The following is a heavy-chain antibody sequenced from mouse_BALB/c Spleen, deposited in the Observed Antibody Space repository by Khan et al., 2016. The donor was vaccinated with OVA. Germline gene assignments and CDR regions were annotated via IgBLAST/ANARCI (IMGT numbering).Heavy chain of an antibody. V-gene: IGHV2-6-4*01. CDR3: ARAYYRYDGYYAMDF. J-gene: IGHJ4*01. Sequence: VQLHESGPGLVAPSQSLSITCTVSGFSLSRYNIHWVRQPPGKGLEWLGMIWAGGGTDYNSTLKSRLNISKDNSKSQVFLKMNSLQTDDTAMYYCARAYYRYDGYYAMDFWGQGTSVTVSS. CDR2: IWAGGGT. CDR1: GFSLSRYN. D-gene: IGHD2-14*01.